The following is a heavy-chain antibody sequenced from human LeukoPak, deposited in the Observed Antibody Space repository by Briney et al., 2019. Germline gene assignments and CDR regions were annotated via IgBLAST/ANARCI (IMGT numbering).Heavy chain of an antibody. CDR2: ISGDGNAK. D-gene: IGHD2/OR15-2a*01. V-gene: IGHV3-48*01. Sequence: GGSLRLSCAASGFSFSSYSINWVRQAPGRGLEWVSYISGDGNAKHYTDSVKGRFTISRDNAKNALYLQMNSLRAEDTAVYFCARDYVYAFDYWGQGTLVTVSS. CDR3: ARDYVYAFDY. CDR1: GFSFSSYS. J-gene: IGHJ4*02.